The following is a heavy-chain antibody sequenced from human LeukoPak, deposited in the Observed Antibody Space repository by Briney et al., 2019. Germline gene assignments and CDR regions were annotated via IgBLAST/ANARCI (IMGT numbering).Heavy chain of an antibody. D-gene: IGHD2-2*01. V-gene: IGHV1-2*02. CDR1: GYTFTGYY. Sequence: ASVKVSCKASGYTFTGYYMHWVRRAPGQGLEWMGWINPNSGGTNYAQKFQGRVTMTRDTPISTAYMELSRLRSDDTAVYYCARDIGEDCSSTSCYPWGQGTLVTVSS. CDR2: INPNSGGT. J-gene: IGHJ5*02. CDR3: ARDIGEDCSSTSCYP.